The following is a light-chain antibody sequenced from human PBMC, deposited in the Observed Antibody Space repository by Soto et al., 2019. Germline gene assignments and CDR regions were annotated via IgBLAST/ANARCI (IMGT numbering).Light chain of an antibody. CDR2: AYT. CDR3: HSFYRSRTAGV. V-gene: IGLV1-40*01. CDR1: SSNIGAGYD. Sequence: QLVLTQPPSVSGAPGQRVTISCTGSSSNIGAGYDLHWYQQFPGAAPKLLIFAYTNRPSGVPDRFSGSKSGTSASLAITGLQADDEADYYCHSFYRSRTAGVFGGGTKLTVL. J-gene: IGLJ3*02.